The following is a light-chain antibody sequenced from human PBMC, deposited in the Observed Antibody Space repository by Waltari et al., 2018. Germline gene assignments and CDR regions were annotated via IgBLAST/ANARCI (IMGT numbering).Light chain of an antibody. CDR2: ARD. V-gene: IGLV3-1*01. CDR3: QTWDSSLVV. Sequence: SYDLTQPPSVSVSPGQTVTISCSGHNLGNKYGSWYQQKAGQAPLLVVYARDRRPSGIPERFSGSNSDTTATLTISGTQAIDEADYYCQTWDSSLVVFGGGTKLTVL. J-gene: IGLJ2*01. CDR1: NLGNKY.